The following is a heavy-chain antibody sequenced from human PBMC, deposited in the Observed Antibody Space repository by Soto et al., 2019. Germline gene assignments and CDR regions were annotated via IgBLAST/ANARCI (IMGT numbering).Heavy chain of an antibody. CDR3: ARGLGGAGDY. D-gene: IGHD2-21*01. CDR2: INQDGSEK. Sequence: EVHLVESGGGLVQPGGSLRLSCAASGFTFTIYWMSWVRQAPGKGLEWVANINQDGSEKYYVDSLKGRFTISRDNANNSLFLQMNSPRAEDTAVYYCARGLGGAGDYWGQGTVVTVSS. J-gene: IGHJ4*02. V-gene: IGHV3-7*05. CDR1: GFTFTIYW.